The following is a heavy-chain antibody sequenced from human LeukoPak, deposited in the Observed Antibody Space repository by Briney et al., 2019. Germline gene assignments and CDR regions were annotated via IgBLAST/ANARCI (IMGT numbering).Heavy chain of an antibody. CDR2: ISGSGGST. CDR1: GFTFSSYA. Sequence: GGSLRLSCAASGFTFSSYAMSWVRQVSGKGLEWVSVISGSGGSTYYADSVKGRFTISRDNAKNTLNLQMNSLRAEDTAVYYCARDLGQYYDTSDNWFDPWGQGTLVTVSS. V-gene: IGHV3-23*01. J-gene: IGHJ5*02. CDR3: ARDLGQYYDTSDNWFDP. D-gene: IGHD3-22*01.